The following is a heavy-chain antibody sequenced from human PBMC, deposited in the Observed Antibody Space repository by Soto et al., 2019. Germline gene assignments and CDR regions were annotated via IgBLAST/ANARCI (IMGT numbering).Heavy chain of an antibody. CDR3: ARSSVDLAAAGHIDS. J-gene: IGHJ4*02. CDR1: GYTFTSYG. V-gene: IGHV1-18*01. D-gene: IGHD6-13*01. Sequence: ASVKVSCKASGYTFTSYGISWVRQAPGQGLEWMAWISLYNGNTRFAQKFQDRFTMTKDLSTSTAYMELRSLSSDDTAVYYCARSSVDLAAAGHIDSWGQGTLVNVSS. CDR2: ISLYNGNT.